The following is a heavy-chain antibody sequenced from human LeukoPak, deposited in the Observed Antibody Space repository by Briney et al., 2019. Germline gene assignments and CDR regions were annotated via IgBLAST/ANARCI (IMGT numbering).Heavy chain of an antibody. Sequence: GGSLRLSCAASGFTFSSYAMSWVRQAPGKGLEWCSAISGSGGSTYYADSVKGRFTISRHNSKNTLYLQMDSLRAEDAAVYYCAKDQASIFDAFDIWGQGTMVTVSS. CDR1: GFTFSSYA. V-gene: IGHV3-23*01. J-gene: IGHJ3*02. CDR3: AKDQASIFDAFDI. CDR2: ISGSGGST.